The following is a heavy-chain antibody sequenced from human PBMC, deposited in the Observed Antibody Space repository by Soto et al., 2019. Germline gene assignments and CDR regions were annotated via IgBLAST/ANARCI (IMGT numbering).Heavy chain of an antibody. V-gene: IGHV1-46*03. CDR2: INPFDGSR. D-gene: IGHD3-10*01. CDR3: SRVDPGETSPFDH. J-gene: IGHJ4*01. Sequence: ASVKVSCKASGYIFTSYYIHWVRQAPGQGLEWMGWINPFDGSRMFAQSFQGRVTMTRDTSTSTVFMEVSSLRSEDTAVYYCSRVDPGETSPFDHWG. CDR1: GYIFTSYY.